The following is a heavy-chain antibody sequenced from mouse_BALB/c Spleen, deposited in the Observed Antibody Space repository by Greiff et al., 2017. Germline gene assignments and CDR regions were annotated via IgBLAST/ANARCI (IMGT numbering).Heavy chain of an antibody. D-gene: IGHD3-1*01. V-gene: IGHV5-17*02. Sequence: EVKLVESGGGLVQPGGSRKLSCAASGFTFSSFGMHWVRQAPEKGLEWVAYISSGSSPIYYADTVKGRFTISRDNPKNTLFLQMTSLRSEDTAMYYCARWARANVYWGQGTLVTVSA. J-gene: IGHJ3*01. CDR3: ARWARANVY. CDR2: ISSGSSPI. CDR1: GFTFSSFG.